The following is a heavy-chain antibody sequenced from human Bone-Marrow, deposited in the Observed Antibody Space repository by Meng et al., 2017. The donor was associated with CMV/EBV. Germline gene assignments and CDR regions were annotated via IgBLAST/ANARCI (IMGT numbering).Heavy chain of an antibody. CDR2: IWYDGSNK. CDR3: ASLGFWDYGRLDY. CDR1: GFTFSSYG. D-gene: IGHD4-17*01. V-gene: IGHV3-33*01. J-gene: IGHJ4*02. Sequence: GESLKISCAASGFTFSSYGMHWVRQAPGKGLEWVAVIWYDGSNKYYADSVKGRFTISRDNSKNTLYLQMNSLRAEDTAGYYCASLGFWDYGRLDYWGQGTRVTVSS.